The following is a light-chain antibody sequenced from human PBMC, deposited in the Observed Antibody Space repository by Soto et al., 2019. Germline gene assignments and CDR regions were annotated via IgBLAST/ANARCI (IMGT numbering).Light chain of an antibody. CDR3: QQYGGSPPIT. V-gene: IGKV3-20*01. Sequence: EIVLTQSPGTLSLSPGERATLSCRASQSVSSRYLTWYQQTPGQAPRLLIYGASSKATGIPDRFSGSGPRTDFTHTISRLEPEDFAVYSCQQYGGSPPITFGQGTRLEIK. CDR1: QSVSSRY. CDR2: GAS. J-gene: IGKJ5*01.